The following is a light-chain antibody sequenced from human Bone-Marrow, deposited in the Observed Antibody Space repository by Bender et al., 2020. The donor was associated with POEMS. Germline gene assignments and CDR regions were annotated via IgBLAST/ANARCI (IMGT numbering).Light chain of an antibody. CDR1: SSDLGSYNL. V-gene: IGLV2-23*02. CDR2: EVT. CDR3: CSYAGSFTWV. J-gene: IGLJ3*02. Sequence: QSALTQFASVSGSPGQSITISCTGASSDLGSYNLVSWYQQHPGKAPKLMIYEVTKRPSGVPDRFSGSKSGNTASLTISGLQSDDEADYSCCSYAGSFTWVFGGGTKLTVL.